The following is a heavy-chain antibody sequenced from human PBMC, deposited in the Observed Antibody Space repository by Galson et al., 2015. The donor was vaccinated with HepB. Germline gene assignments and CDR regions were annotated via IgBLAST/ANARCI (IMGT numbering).Heavy chain of an antibody. CDR3: ARVSSGSYYGGGIWNPSYYFGY. Sequence: SLRLSCAASGFTVSSNHMSWVRQAPGKGLEWVSVIYSGGSTYYADSVKGRFTISRDNSKNTLYLQMNSLRAEDTAVYYCARVSSGSYYGGGIWNPSYYFGYWGQGTLVTVSS. CDR2: IYSGGST. D-gene: IGHD1-26*01. V-gene: IGHV3-53*01. J-gene: IGHJ4*02. CDR1: GFTVSSNH.